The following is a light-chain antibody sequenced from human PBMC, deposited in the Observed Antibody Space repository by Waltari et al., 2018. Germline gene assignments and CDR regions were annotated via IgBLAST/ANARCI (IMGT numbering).Light chain of an antibody. CDR1: SSDVGGYNL. CDR2: DVT. J-gene: IGLJ1*01. Sequence: QSALTQFASVSGSPGQSITISCTGTSSDVGGYNLVSWYQQHPGRAPNLIIYDVTKRPSGVSNRFSGSKSGNMASLTISGLQAEDEADYYCCSFAGSISVFTVFGTGTTVTVL. CDR3: CSFAGSISVFTV. V-gene: IGLV2-23*02.